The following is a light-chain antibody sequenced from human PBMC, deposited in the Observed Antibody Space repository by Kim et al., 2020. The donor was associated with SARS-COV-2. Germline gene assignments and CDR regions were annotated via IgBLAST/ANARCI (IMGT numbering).Light chain of an antibody. CDR3: NSRNSSGNVV. CDR1: SLRSYY. V-gene: IGLV3-19*01. J-gene: IGLJ2*01. CDR2: GKN. Sequence: SSELTQDPAVSVALGQTVRITCQGDSLRSYYATWSQQKPGQAPVLVIYGKNNRPSGIPDRCSCSFSGNTASLTITGAQAEDEAEYYCNSRNSSGNVVFGGGTQLTVL.